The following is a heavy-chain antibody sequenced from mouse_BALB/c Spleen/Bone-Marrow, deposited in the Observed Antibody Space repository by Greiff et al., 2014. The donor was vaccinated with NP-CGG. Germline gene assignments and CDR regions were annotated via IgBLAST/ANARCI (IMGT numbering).Heavy chain of an antibody. V-gene: IGHV2-9*02. CDR2: IWADGST. CDR1: GFSLTNYG. Sequence: VQGVESGPGLVAPSQSLSITCTVSGFSLTNYGVHWVRQPPGKGLEWLGVIWADGSTNYNSALMSRLSISKDNSKSQVFFKMNSLQTDDTAMYYCARITTATGAMDYWGQGTSVTASS. D-gene: IGHD1-2*01. CDR3: ARITTATGAMDY. J-gene: IGHJ4*01.